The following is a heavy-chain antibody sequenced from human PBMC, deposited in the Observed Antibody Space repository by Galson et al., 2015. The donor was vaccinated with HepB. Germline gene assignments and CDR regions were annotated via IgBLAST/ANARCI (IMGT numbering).Heavy chain of an antibody. CDR2: INPSGGST. CDR1: GYTFTSYY. V-gene: IGHV1-46*01. CDR3: AREDNSYDSSGYGLDY. Sequence: SVKVSCKASGYTFTSYYMHWVRQAPGQGLEWMGIINPSGGSTSYAQKFQGRVTMTRDTSTSTVYMELSSLRSEDTAVYYCAREDNSYDSSGYGLDYWGQGTTVTVSS. J-gene: IGHJ6*02. D-gene: IGHD3-22*01.